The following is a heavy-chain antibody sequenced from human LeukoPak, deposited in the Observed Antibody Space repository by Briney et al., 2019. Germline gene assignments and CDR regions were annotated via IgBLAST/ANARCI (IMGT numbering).Heavy chain of an antibody. J-gene: IGHJ6*03. CDR2: IIPIFGTA. V-gene: IGHV1-69*13. Sequence: SVKVSCKASGGTFSSYAISWVRQAPGQGLEWMGGIIPIFGTANYAQKFQGRVTITADESTSTAYMELSSLRSEDTAVYYCAVAGASSSAGASLYYYYYYMDVWGQGTTVTVSS. D-gene: IGHD6-19*01. CDR1: GGTFSSYA. CDR3: AVAGASSSAGASLYYYYYYMDV.